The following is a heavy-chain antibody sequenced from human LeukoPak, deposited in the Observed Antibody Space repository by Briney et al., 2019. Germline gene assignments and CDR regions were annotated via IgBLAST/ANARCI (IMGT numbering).Heavy chain of an antibody. D-gene: IGHD3-16*01. CDR2: IYYSGST. Sequence: SETLSLTCTVSGGSISSGNYWWSWIRQHPGKGLEWIGYIYYSGSTYYNPSLKSRVTISVDTSKNQFSLKLSSVTAADTAVYYCARQGGIIWGQGTLVTVSS. CDR3: ARQGGII. J-gene: IGHJ4*02. V-gene: IGHV4-39*01. CDR1: GGSISSGNYW.